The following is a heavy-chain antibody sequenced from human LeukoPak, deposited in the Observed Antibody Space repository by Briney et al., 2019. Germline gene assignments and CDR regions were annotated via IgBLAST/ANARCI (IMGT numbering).Heavy chain of an antibody. J-gene: IGHJ4*02. V-gene: IGHV3-23*01. Sequence: PGGSLRLSCAASGLTFSSYAMSWVRQAPGKGLEWVSSISRSDSDYYADSVKGRFTISRDNSKNTVYLQMNSLSAEDTAVYYCANGKYNSGWLHFDYWGQGTLVTVSS. CDR2: ISRSDSD. CDR3: ANGKYNSGWLHFDY. CDR1: GLTFSSYA. D-gene: IGHD6-19*01.